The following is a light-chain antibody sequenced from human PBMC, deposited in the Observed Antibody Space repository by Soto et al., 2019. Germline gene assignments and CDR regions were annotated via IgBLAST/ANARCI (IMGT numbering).Light chain of an antibody. CDR3: QHYGSTGLT. CDR2: DAS. Sequence: EIVLTQSPGTLSLSPGERATLSCRASQSVSSSNLAWYQQKPGQAPRLLIYDASSRATGIPDRFSGSGSGTDFSLTISRLEPEDFAVYYCQHYGSTGLTFGGGTKVDIK. CDR1: QSVSSSN. V-gene: IGKV3-20*01. J-gene: IGKJ4*01.